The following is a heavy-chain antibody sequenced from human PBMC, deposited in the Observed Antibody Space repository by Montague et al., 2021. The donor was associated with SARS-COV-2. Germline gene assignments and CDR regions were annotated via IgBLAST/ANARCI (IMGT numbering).Heavy chain of an antibody. Sequence: SETLSLTCAVHGGSFSTYSWNWIRQPPGKGLEWIGEIHHGGSTNYNPSLRSRVTISADTSKNQFSLKLTSVAAADTAVYYCARLGDGVVPSPILGAGPYYSYYYMDVGGKGTTVTVS. D-gene: IGHD2-15*01. CDR2: IHHGGST. CDR1: GGSFSTYS. V-gene: IGHV4-34*01. J-gene: IGHJ6*03. CDR3: ARLGDGVVPSPILGAGPYYSYYYMDV.